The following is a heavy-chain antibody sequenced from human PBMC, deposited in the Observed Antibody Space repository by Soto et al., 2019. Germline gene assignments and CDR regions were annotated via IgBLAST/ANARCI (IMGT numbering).Heavy chain of an antibody. Sequence: QVQLQESGPGLVKPSETLSLTCTVSGGSIRSYYWSWIRQPPGKRLGWIGYIYYSGSTNYNPSLKSRVTLSVDTSKNQLSLKLSSVTAADTAVYYCATGGGRFNYGMDGCGQGTTVTVSS. J-gene: IGHJ6*02. CDR1: GGSIRSYY. CDR3: ATGGGRFNYGMDG. V-gene: IGHV4-59*01. D-gene: IGHD3-10*01. CDR2: IYYSGST.